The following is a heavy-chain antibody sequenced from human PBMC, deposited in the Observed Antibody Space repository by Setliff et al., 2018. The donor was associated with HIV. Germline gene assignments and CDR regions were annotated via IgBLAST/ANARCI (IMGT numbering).Heavy chain of an antibody. Sequence: AGGSLRLSCAASGFAFSSQAMSWVRQAPGKGLDWVSVISESGYSADSVKGRFTISRDNSKNMLYLQMNNLTTEDTAVYYCVKDGDYRNGDYDAFDIWGQGTMVTVSS. V-gene: IGHV3-23*01. CDR2: ISESG. J-gene: IGHJ3*02. D-gene: IGHD4-17*01. CDR1: GFAFSSQA. CDR3: VKDGDYRNGDYDAFDI.